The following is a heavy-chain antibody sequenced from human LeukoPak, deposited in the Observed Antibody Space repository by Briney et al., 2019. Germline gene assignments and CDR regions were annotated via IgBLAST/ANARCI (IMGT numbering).Heavy chain of an antibody. V-gene: IGHV1-18*01. D-gene: IGHD2-15*01. Sequence: GASVKVSCKASGYTFTSYGITWVRQAPGQGLEWMGWISAYNGNTNYAQKFQGRVTMTTDTSTSTAYMELRSLRSDDTAVYYCARSQTLIPAPIYCSGGSCYSNYFDYWGQGTLVTISS. CDR2: ISAYNGNT. CDR1: GYTFTSYG. J-gene: IGHJ4*02. CDR3: ARSQTLIPAPIYCSGGSCYSNYFDY.